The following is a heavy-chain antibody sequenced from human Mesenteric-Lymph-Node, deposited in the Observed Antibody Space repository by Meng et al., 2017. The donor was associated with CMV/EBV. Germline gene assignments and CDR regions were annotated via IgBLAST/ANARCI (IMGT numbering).Heavy chain of an antibody. Sequence: CAVSGGSISSGHWWNWVRQSPGKGLEWIGEIYHSGVTNYNPSLKSRVTISLDKSKNHFSLKLSSVTAADTAVYYCARETDYYGSGNSHWGQGTLVTVSS. V-gene: IGHV4-4*02. D-gene: IGHD3-10*01. CDR2: IYHSGVT. CDR3: ARETDYYGSGNSH. CDR1: GGSISSGHW. J-gene: IGHJ4*02.